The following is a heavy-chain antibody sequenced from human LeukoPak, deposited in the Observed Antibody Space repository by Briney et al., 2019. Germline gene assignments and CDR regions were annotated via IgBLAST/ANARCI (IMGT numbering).Heavy chain of an antibody. J-gene: IGHJ4*02. D-gene: IGHD2-2*01. V-gene: IGHV3-53*01. CDR1: GFTVSSNY. CDR3: AARKTSEYCSSTSCPIDY. CDR2: IYSGGST. Sequence: PGGSLRLSCAASGFTVSSNYMSWVRQAPGKGLEWVSVIYSGGSTYYADSVKGRFTISRDNSKNTLYLQMNSLRAEDTAVYYCAARKTSEYCSSTSCPIDYWGQGTLVTVSS.